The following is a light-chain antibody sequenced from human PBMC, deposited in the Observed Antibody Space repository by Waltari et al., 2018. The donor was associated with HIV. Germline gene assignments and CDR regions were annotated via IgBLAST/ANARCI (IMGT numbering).Light chain of an antibody. CDR3: QQFYTYPLT. V-gene: IGKV1-13*02. Sequence: AIQLTQSPSSLSACVGDRVTITCRASQGISSALAWYQQKPGKAPKVMSYDASKLKSGVPSRFSGSGAGTDVSLTVSSLQPEDFATYYCQQFYTYPLTFGGGTKVEIK. CDR1: QGISSA. CDR2: DAS. J-gene: IGKJ4*01.